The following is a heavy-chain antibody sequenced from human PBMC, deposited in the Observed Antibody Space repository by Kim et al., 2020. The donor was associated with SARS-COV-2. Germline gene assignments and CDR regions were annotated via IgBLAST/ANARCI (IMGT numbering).Heavy chain of an antibody. CDR3: ARGGYQLLYYYYGMDV. V-gene: IGHV4-34*01. Sequence: SETLSLTCAVYGGSFSGYYWSWIRQPPGKGLEWIGEINHSGSTNYNPSLKSRVTISVDTSKNQLSLKLNSVTAADTAVYYCARGGYQLLYYYYGMDVWGQGTTVTVSS. J-gene: IGHJ6*02. CDR2: INHSGST. D-gene: IGHD2-2*01. CDR1: GGSFSGYY.